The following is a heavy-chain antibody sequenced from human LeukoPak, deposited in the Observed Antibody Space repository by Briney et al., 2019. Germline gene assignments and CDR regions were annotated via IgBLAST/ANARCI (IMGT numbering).Heavy chain of an antibody. CDR1: GFSFDDHA. CDR2: INCNGDTI. CDR3: AKDTVLGGEGISNGMDV. D-gene: IGHD3-16*01. V-gene: IGHV3-9*01. J-gene: IGHJ6*02. Sequence: GRSLRLSCAASGFSFDDHAIHWVRQAPGNGLKWVTAINCNGDTISYADSVKGRFTISRDNAKNSLYLQMSSRRAEDTALYFCAKDTVLGGEGISNGMDVWGQGTTVIVSS.